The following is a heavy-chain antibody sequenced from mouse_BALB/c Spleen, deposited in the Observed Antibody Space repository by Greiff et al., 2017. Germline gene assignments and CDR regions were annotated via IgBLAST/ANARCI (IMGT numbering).Heavy chain of an antibody. CDR3: ARKENYDYDGYAMDY. V-gene: IGHV1-9*01. CDR2: ILPGSGST. Sequence: VQLQQSGAELMKPGASVKISCKATGYTFSSYWIEWVKQRPGHGLEWIGEILPGSGSTNYNEKFKGKATFTADTSSNTAYMQLSSLTSEDSAVYYCARKENYDYDGYAMDYWGQGTSVTVSS. D-gene: IGHD2-4*01. CDR1: GYTFSSYW. J-gene: IGHJ4*01.